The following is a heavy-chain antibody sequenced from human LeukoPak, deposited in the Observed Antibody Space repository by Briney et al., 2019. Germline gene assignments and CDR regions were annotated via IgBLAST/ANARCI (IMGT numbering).Heavy chain of an antibody. J-gene: IGHJ6*02. CDR3: ARHEGFGNYNDYYYDIDV. CDR1: GGSISSYY. CDR2: IYTSGST. D-gene: IGHD4-11*01. V-gene: IGHV4-4*07. Sequence: SETLSLTCTVSGGSISSYYWSWIRQPAGKGLEWIGRIYTSGSTNYNPSLKSRVTISVDTSKNQFSLKLSSVTAADTAVYYCARHEGFGNYNDYYYDIDVWGQGTTVTVSS.